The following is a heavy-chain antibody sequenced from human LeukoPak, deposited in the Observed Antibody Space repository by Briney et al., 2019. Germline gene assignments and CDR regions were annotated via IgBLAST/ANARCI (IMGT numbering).Heavy chain of an antibody. CDR2: IVGSSST. CDR1: GFTFSNFA. CDR3: VKGHLVWELGDYFDY. Sequence: GESLRLSCAASGFTFSNFAMTWVRQAPGKGLEWVSSIVGSSSTYYADSLKGRFTISRDNAKNSLYLQMNSLRAEDTAVYYCVKGHLVWELGDYFDYWGQGTLVTVSS. V-gene: IGHV3-21*01. J-gene: IGHJ4*02. D-gene: IGHD1-26*01.